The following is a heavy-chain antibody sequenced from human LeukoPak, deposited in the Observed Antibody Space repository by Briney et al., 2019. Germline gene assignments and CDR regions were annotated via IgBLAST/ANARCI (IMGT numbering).Heavy chain of an antibody. CDR3: ARGAIFGVEYNWFDP. CDR1: GGSISSGSYY. Sequence: SETLSLTCTVSGGSISSGSYYWSWIRQPAGKGLAWIGRIYTSGRTHYNPSLKSRVTISVDTSKHQFSLKLTSVTAADTAVYYCARGAIFGVEYNWFDPWGQGTLVTVSS. D-gene: IGHD3-3*01. V-gene: IGHV4-61*02. CDR2: IYTSGRT. J-gene: IGHJ5*02.